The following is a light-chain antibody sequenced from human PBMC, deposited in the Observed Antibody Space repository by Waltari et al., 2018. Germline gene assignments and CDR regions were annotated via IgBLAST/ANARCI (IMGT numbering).Light chain of an antibody. Sequence: EIVVTQSPAALSLSPGERVTISCRASQSVRNNFAWYQQKPGQAPRLLIFDASTRATGIPARFSGSGSGTEFTLTINTLQSEDFGIYYCQQYDNLITFGQGTRLEIK. CDR2: DAS. CDR1: QSVRNN. CDR3: QQYDNLIT. V-gene: IGKV3D-15*01. J-gene: IGKJ5*01.